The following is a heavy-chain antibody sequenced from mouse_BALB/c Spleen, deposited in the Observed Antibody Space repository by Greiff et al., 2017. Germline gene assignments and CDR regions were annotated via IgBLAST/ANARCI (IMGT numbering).Heavy chain of an antibody. J-gene: IGHJ4*01. CDR1: GFSLTGYG. V-gene: IGHV2-6-7*01. CDR3: ARNDYDYAMDY. CDR2: IWGGGST. Sequence: VQLVESGPGLVAPSQSLSITCTVSGFSLTGYGVNWVRQPPGKGLEWLGMIWGGGSTDYNSALKSRLSISKDNSKSQVFLKMNSLQTDDTAMYYCARNDYDYAMDYWGQGTSVTVSS. D-gene: IGHD2-4*01.